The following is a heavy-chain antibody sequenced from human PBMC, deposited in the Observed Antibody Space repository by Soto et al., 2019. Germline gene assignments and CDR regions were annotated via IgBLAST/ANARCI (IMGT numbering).Heavy chain of an antibody. Sequence: SETLSLTCAVSGGSISSGGHSWSWIRQPPGKGLEWIGYISHSGSTYYNPSLKSRVTISVDRSKNQFSLKLSSVTAADTAVYYCARVKASGVNFDYWGQGTLVTVS. D-gene: IGHD3-10*01. J-gene: IGHJ4*02. CDR3: ARVKASGVNFDY. CDR2: ISHSGST. CDR1: GGSISSGGHS. V-gene: IGHV4-30-2*01.